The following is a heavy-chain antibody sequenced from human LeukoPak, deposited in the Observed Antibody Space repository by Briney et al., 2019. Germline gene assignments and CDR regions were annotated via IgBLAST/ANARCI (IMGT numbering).Heavy chain of an antibody. D-gene: IGHD3-10*01. Sequence: SVKVSCKASGGTFSSYAISWVRQAPGQGLEWMGGIIPIFGTANYAQKFQGRVTITTDESTSTAYMELSSLRSEDTAVYYCAKSGDLWFGELSHYYYYMDVWGKGTTVTVSS. J-gene: IGHJ6*03. CDR1: GGTFSSYA. CDR2: IIPIFGTA. CDR3: AKSGDLWFGELSHYYYYMDV. V-gene: IGHV1-69*05.